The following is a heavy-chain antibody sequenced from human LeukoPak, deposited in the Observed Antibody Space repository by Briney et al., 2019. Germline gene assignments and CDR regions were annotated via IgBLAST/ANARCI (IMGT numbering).Heavy chain of an antibody. D-gene: IGHD2-21*01. CDR2: ISSSGSSM. CDR1: GFTFSNYE. V-gene: IGHV3-48*03. CDR3: AALVRDSY. Sequence: PGGSLRHSCEASGFTFSNYEVNWVRQAPGKGLEWVSYISSSGSSMYYADSVKGRFTISRDNAKNSLYLQMNSLRAEDTAVYYCAALVRDSYWGQGTLVTVSS. J-gene: IGHJ4*02.